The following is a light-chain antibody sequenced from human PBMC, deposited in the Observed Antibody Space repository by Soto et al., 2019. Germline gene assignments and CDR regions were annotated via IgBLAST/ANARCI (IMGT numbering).Light chain of an antibody. V-gene: IGLV2-14*01. J-gene: IGLJ2*01. CDR1: NSDIGGVTS. CDR2: DAT. CDR3: SLSSKSSTS. Sequence: QSVLTQPASVSGSPGQSITISCVGVNSDIGGVTSVSWYKQDPGEAPKLIIHDATDRPSGVSDRFSGSKSGNTASLTISGLQAEDESTYHCSLSSKSSTSFGGGTKLTVL.